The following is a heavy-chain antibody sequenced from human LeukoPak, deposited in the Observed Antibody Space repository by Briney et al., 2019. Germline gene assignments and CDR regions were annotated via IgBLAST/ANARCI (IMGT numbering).Heavy chain of an antibody. J-gene: IGHJ4*02. D-gene: IGHD6-13*01. V-gene: IGHV3-9*01. CDR3: AKDTTPYSSSYDY. CDR2: ISWNSGSI. Sequence: GRSLRLSCAASGFTFDDYAMHWVRQAPGKGLEWVSSISWNSGSIGYADSVKGRFTISRDNAKNSLYLQMNSLRAEDTALYYCAKDTTPYSSSYDYWGQGTLVTVSS. CDR1: GFTFDDYA.